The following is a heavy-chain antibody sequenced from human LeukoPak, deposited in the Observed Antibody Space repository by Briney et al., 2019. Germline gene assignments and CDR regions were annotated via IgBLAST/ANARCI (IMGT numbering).Heavy chain of an antibody. CDR2: IKSKTDGGTT. J-gene: IGHJ4*02. V-gene: IGHV3-15*01. D-gene: IGHD3-22*01. CDR3: ARYYGDSGSQYYFDY. Sequence: PGGSLRLSCAASGFTFSDAWMSWVRQAPGKGLEWVGRIKSKTDGGTTDYAAPVKGGFTISRDDSKNTLYLQMNSLKIEDTAVYYCARYYGDSGSQYYFDYWGQGTLVTVSS. CDR1: GFTFSDAW.